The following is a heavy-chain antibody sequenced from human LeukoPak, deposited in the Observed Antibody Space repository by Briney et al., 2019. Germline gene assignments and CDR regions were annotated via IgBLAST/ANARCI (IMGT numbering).Heavy chain of an antibody. J-gene: IGHJ4*02. Sequence: PGGSLRLSCAASGFTFSSYAMHWVRQAPGKGLEWVAVISYDGSNKYYADSVKGRFTISRDNAKKSLYLQMNSLRAEDTAVYYCARDWGAYYPFFDYWGQGTLVTVSS. CDR3: ARDWGAYYPFFDY. CDR1: GFTFSSYA. D-gene: IGHD3-22*01. V-gene: IGHV3-30*04. CDR2: ISYDGSNK.